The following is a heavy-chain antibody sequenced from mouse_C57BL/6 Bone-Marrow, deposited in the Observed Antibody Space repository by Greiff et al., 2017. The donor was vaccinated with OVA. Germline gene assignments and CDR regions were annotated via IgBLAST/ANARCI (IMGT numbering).Heavy chain of an antibody. Sequence: VQLQQPGAELVKPGASVKLSCKASGYTFTSYWMHWVKQRPGRGLEWIGRIDPTSGGTKYNEKFKSKATLTVDKSSSTAYMQLSSLTSEDSAVYDCAAYYDGNSLGYWGQGTTLTVSS. CDR2: IDPTSGGT. J-gene: IGHJ2*01. V-gene: IGHV1-72*01. CDR3: AAYYDGNSLGY. D-gene: IGHD1-1*01. CDR1: GYTFTSYW.